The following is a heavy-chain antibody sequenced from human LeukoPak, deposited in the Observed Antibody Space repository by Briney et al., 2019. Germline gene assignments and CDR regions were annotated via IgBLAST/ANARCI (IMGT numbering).Heavy chain of an antibody. CDR1: GGSISSSSYY. CDR3: AREGNYDFWSGRLNWFDP. CDR2: IYYSGST. V-gene: IGHV4-39*07. D-gene: IGHD3-3*01. Sequence: SETLSLTCTVSGGSISSSSYYWGWIRQPPGKGLEWIGYIYYSGSTNYNPSLKSRVTISVDTSKNQFSLKLSSVTAADTAVYYCAREGNYDFWSGRLNWFDPWGQGTLVTVSS. J-gene: IGHJ5*02.